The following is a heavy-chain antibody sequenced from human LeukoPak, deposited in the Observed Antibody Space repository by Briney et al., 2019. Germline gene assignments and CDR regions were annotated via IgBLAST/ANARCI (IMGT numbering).Heavy chain of an antibody. CDR3: ARGYYYGSGSYIYYFDY. D-gene: IGHD3-10*01. Sequence: GGSLRLSCGASGFTFSSYNLNWVRQAPGKGLEWVSSISSSSNYIYYADSLKGRFTISRDNAKNSLYLQMNSLRAEDTAVYYCARGYYYGSGSYIYYFDYWGQGTLVTVSS. V-gene: IGHV3-21*01. CDR2: ISSSSNYI. CDR1: GFTFSSYN. J-gene: IGHJ4*02.